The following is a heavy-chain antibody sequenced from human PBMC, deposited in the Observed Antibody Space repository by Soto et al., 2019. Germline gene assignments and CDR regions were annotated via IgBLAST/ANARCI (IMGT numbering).Heavy chain of an antibody. Sequence: QVTLKESGPVLVKPTETLTLTCTVSGFSLSNARMGVSWIRQPPGKALEWLAHIFSNDEKSYSTSLKSRLTTPKDTSKSQVVLTMPNMDPVDTATYYCARILGHPRWFGEIKWFDPWGQGTLVTVSS. D-gene: IGHD3-10*01. J-gene: IGHJ5*02. CDR1: GFSLSNARMG. CDR2: IFSNDEK. V-gene: IGHV2-26*01. CDR3: ARILGHPRWFGEIKWFDP.